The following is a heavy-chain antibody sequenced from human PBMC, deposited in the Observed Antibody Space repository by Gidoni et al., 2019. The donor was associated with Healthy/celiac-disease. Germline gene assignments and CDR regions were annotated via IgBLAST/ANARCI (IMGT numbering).Heavy chain of an antibody. V-gene: IGHV4-39*07. Sequence: HLQLQESHPGLVKPSETLSLTCTLAGASITITSYYWGWTRQPPGKGLVWNGSIYYSGSTYYNPSIKRRVTISVDTSKNQFSLKLSSVTAADTAVYYCARDLSGGYRPGGWFDPWGQGTLVTVSS. J-gene: IGHJ5*02. CDR1: GASITITSYY. CDR3: ARDLSGGYRPGGWFDP. CDR2: IYYSGST. D-gene: IGHD3-22*01.